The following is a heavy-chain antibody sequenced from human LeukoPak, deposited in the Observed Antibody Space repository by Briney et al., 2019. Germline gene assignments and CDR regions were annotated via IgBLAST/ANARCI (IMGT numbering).Heavy chain of an antibody. V-gene: IGHV3-53*01. CDR1: RFTVSSNY. CDR2: IYSGGNT. J-gene: IGHJ6*02. Sequence: GGSLRLSCAASRFTVSSNYMSWVRQAPGKGLEWVSVIYSGGNTYYADSVKGRFTISRDNSKNTLCLQMNSLRAEDTAVYDCARDEYYDSSLSLYYYYGMDVWGQGTTVTVSS. D-gene: IGHD3-22*01. CDR3: ARDEYYDSSLSLYYYYGMDV.